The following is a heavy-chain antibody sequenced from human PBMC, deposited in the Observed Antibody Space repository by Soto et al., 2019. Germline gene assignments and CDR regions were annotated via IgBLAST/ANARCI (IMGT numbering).Heavy chain of an antibody. J-gene: IGHJ3*01. CDR3: TRGAWGYAFDV. Sequence: QVQLQQSGPGLVKPSQTLSLTCTVSGGSISSGGYYWTWIRQHPGKGLEWIGYIHYTESTYYNPSLKSRVIVSIDTSKNQCSLRLSSVTAADTAVYYCTRGAWGYAFDVWGQGTMVTVSS. CDR2: IHYTEST. D-gene: IGHD3-16*01. CDR1: GGSISSGGYY. V-gene: IGHV4-31*03.